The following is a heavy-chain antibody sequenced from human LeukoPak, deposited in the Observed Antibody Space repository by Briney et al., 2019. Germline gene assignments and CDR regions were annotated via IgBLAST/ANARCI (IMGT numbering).Heavy chain of an antibody. CDR2: IYHSGST. CDR3: ARDLGGYNLNIFDY. V-gene: IGHV4-4*02. Sequence: SGTLSLTCAVSGGSISSSNWWSWVRQPPGKGLEWIGEIYHSGSTNYNPSLKSRVTISVDKSKNQFSLKLSSVTAADTAVYYCARDLGGYNLNIFDYWGQGTLVTVSS. J-gene: IGHJ4*02. D-gene: IGHD5-24*01. CDR1: GGSISSSNW.